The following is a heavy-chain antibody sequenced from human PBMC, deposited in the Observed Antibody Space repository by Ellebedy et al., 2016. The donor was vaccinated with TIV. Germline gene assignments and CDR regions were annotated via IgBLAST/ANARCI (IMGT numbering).Heavy chain of an antibody. J-gene: IGHJ3*02. CDR1: GYTFSNYG. CDR2: IAAYNGHT. Sequence: ASVKVSCKASGYTFSNYGISWVRQAPGQGPEWMGWIAAYNGHTNYAQKLQDRVTMTTDTSTSTAYMELRRLTSADPAVYYCARAVDAFDIWGQGTMVTVSP. CDR3: ARAVDAFDI. V-gene: IGHV1-18*01.